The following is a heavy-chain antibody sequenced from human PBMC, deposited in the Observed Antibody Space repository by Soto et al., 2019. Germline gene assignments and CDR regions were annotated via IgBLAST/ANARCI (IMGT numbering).Heavy chain of an antibody. Sequence: PGGSLRLSCAASGFTFSSYAMPWVRQAPGKGLEWVAVISYDGSNKYYADSVKGRFTISRDNSKNTLYLQMNSLRAEDTAVYYCARESSGWYFDYWGQGT. V-gene: IGHV3-30-3*01. CDR3: ARESSGWYFDY. CDR2: ISYDGSNK. J-gene: IGHJ4*02. D-gene: IGHD6-19*01. CDR1: GFTFSSYA.